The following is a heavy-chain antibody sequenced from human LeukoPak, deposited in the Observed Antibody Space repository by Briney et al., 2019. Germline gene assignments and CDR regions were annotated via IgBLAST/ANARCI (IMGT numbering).Heavy chain of an antibody. CDR2: ISDTSTYI. D-gene: IGHD3-22*01. Sequence: GGSLRLSCAASGFIFSSYTMNWVRQAPGEGLEWVSSISDTSTYIYYADSVKGRFTISRDNAKNSLYLQMNSLRAEDTAVYYCARDKYDSSGYYYYYGMDVWGQGTTVTVSS. J-gene: IGHJ6*02. V-gene: IGHV3-21*01. CDR1: GFIFSSYT. CDR3: ARDKYDSSGYYYYYGMDV.